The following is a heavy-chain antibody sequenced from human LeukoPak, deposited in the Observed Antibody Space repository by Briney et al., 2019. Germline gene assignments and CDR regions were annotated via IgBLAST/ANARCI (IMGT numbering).Heavy chain of an antibody. CDR2: ISYDGSNK. Sequence: GGSLRLSCAASGFTFSSYAMHWARQAPGKGLEWVAVISYDGSNKYYADSVKGRFTISRDNSKNTLYLQMNSLRAEDTAVYYCARSMVRGVIGSHFDYWGQGTLVTVSS. CDR1: GFTFSSYA. CDR3: ARSMVRGVIGSHFDY. V-gene: IGHV3-30-3*01. D-gene: IGHD3-10*01. J-gene: IGHJ4*02.